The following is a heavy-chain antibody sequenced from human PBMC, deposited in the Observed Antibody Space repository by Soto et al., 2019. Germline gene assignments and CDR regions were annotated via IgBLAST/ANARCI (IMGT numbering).Heavy chain of an antibody. CDR1: GFTFDDYA. CDR3: AKDMYPTPTLRWLQLRGAFDI. Sequence: GGSLRLSCAASGFTFDDYAMHWVRQAPGKGLEWVSGISWNSGSIGYADSVKGRFTISRDNAKNSLYLQMNSLRAEDTALYYCAKDMYPTPTLRWLQLRGAFDIWGQGTMVTVSS. CDR2: ISWNSGSI. J-gene: IGHJ3*02. V-gene: IGHV3-9*01. D-gene: IGHD5-12*01.